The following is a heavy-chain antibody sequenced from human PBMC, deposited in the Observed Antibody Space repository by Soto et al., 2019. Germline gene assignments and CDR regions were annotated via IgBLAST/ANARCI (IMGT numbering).Heavy chain of an antibody. V-gene: IGHV3-66*01. CDR1: GFTVSSNY. D-gene: IGHD1-26*01. Sequence: GGSLRLSCTASGFTVSSNYMSWIRQAPGKGLKWVSVTRNDGNTNYADSVKGRFTISRDISKNTLYIQMNSVRAEDTAVYYSAKSRIVGDTEPDYWGLGTLVTVSS. CDR3: AKSRIVGDTEPDY. J-gene: IGHJ4*02. CDR2: TRNDGNT.